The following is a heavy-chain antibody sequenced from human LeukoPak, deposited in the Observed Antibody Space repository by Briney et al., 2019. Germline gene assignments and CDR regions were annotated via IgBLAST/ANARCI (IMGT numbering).Heavy chain of an antibody. CDR3: ARGTQYYYGSGSQYYFDY. CDR2: INTNTGNP. V-gene: IGHV7-4-1*02. CDR1: GYTFASYA. D-gene: IGHD3-10*01. J-gene: IGHJ4*02. Sequence: ASVKVSCKASGYTFASYAMNWVRQTPGQGLEWRGWINTNTGNPTYAQGFTGRFVFSLDTSVSTAYLQISSLKAEDTAVYYCARGTQYYYGSGSQYYFDYWGQGTLVTVSS.